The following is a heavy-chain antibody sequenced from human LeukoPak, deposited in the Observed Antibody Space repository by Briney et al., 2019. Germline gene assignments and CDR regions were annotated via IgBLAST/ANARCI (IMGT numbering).Heavy chain of an antibody. V-gene: IGHV4-34*01. CDR2: INHSGST. D-gene: IGHD5-12*01. CDR1: GGSFSGYY. Sequence: PSETLSLTCAVYGGSFSGYYWSWIRQPPGKGLEWIGEINHSGSTNYNPSLKSRVTISVDTSKNQFSLKLSSVTAADTAVYYCARALSGYDKLDYWGQGTLVTVSS. J-gene: IGHJ4*02. CDR3: ARALSGYDKLDY.